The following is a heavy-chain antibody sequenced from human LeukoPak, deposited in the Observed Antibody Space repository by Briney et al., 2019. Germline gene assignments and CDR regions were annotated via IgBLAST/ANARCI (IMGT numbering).Heavy chain of an antibody. V-gene: IGHV3-20*04. Sequence: GGPLRLSCGASGFTFGYYGMSGVRQAPGKVLEWGSGIHWNGGSIGYGDSVKGRFTISRDNAKNPLYLQMDSFRDEDAALYYCARGYCSGYSCYYFDYWGQGTLVTVSS. CDR3: ARGYCSGYSCYYFDY. CDR1: GFTFGYYG. J-gene: IGHJ4*02. D-gene: IGHD2-15*01. CDR2: IHWNGGSI.